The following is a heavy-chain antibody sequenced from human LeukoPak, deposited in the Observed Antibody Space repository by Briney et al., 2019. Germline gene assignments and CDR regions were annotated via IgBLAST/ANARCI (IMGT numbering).Heavy chain of an antibody. Sequence: GGSLRLSCAASGFTISSYGMHWVRQAPGRGLEWVAVIWNDGSHKYYADSVKGRFTISRDNSKNTLYLQMNSLRAEDTAVYYCARLSGYEKGYVFDIWGQGTMVTVSS. CDR2: IWNDGSHK. CDR1: GFTISSYG. J-gene: IGHJ3*02. D-gene: IGHD5-12*01. V-gene: IGHV3-33*01. CDR3: ARLSGYEKGYVFDI.